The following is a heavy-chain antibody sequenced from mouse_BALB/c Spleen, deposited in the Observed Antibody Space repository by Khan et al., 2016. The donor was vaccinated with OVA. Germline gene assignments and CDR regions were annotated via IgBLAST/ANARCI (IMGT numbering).Heavy chain of an antibody. CDR1: DYSITSGYF. CDR3: ARGGSSGPAWFTY. D-gene: IGHD3-1*01. Sequence: EVQLQESGPGLVKPSQSLSLTCSVTDYSITSGYFWNWIRQFPGNILEWMGYIRYDGNSDYNPSLKNRISITRDTSKNQFFLKLNSVTPEDTATYYCARGGSSGPAWFTYWGQGTLVTVSA. J-gene: IGHJ3*01. CDR2: IRYDGNS. V-gene: IGHV3-6*02.